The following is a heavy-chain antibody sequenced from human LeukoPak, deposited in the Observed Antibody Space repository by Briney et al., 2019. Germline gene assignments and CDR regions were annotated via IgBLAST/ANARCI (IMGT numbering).Heavy chain of an antibody. CDR1: GGSVTSTNW. D-gene: IGHD3-3*01. CDR3: AREGGFYRPLDY. V-gene: IGHV4-4*02. CDR2: VHLDGRT. Sequence: SEALSLTCDVSGGSVTSTNWWTWVRQPPGKGLEWIGEVHLDGRTNYNPSLKSRLIMSVDLPETHISLKLTSVTAADTAVYYCAREGGFYRPLDYSGQGTLVTPST. J-gene: IGHJ4*02.